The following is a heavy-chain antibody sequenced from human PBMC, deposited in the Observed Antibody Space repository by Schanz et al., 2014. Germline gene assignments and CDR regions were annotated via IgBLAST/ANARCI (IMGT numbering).Heavy chain of an antibody. D-gene: IGHD3-10*01. CDR1: GFPLSSYA. CDR2: ISYDGSNK. Sequence: AAYGFPLSSYAMHWVRQAPGKGLEWVAVISYDGSNKYYADSVKGRFTISRDSPKKMLYLQMTSLRAEETVRYYCARDGNYYRSRNYYKSRYPFGLAGKRRLINDS. J-gene: IGHJ5*01. CDR3: ARDGNYYRSRNYYKSRYPFGLAGKRRLINDS. V-gene: IGHV3-30-3*01.